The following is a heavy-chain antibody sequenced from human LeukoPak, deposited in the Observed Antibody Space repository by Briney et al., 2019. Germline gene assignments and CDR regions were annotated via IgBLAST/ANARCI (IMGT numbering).Heavy chain of an antibody. CDR1: GFTFSSHA. V-gene: IGHV3-23*01. D-gene: IGHD3-10*01. CDR3: AKDGLWLGESQYYFDY. Sequence: GGFLRLSCAASGFTFSSHAMSWVRQAPGKGLECISLITGNGGSTYYADSVKGRVTISRDNSKNTLYLQMSSLRAEDTAVYYCAKDGLWLGESQYYFDYWGQGTLVTVSS. J-gene: IGHJ4*02. CDR2: ITGNGGST.